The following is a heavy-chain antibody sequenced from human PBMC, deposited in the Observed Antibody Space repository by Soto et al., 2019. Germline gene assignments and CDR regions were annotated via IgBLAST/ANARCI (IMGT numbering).Heavy chain of an antibody. CDR3: AREDGDYADYYYGMDV. V-gene: IGHV1-18*01. CDR2: ISAYNGNT. CDR1: GYTFTSYG. D-gene: IGHD4-17*01. J-gene: IGHJ6*02. Sequence: ASVKVSCKASGYTFTSYGISWVRQAPGQGLEWMGWISAYNGNTNYAQKLQGRVTMTTDTSTSTAYMELRSLRSDDTAVYYCAREDGDYADYYYGMDVWGQGTTVTVSS.